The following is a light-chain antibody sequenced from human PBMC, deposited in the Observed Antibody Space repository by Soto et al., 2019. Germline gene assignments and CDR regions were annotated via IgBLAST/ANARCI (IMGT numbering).Light chain of an antibody. J-gene: IGLJ1*01. Sequence: QSVLTQPASVSGSPGQSITISCTGTSRGVGSYNLVSWYQQHPGKAPKLMIYEGSKRPSGVSNRFSGSKSGNTASLTISGLQAEDEADYYCCSYAGSSTYVFGTGTKVTVL. V-gene: IGLV2-23*01. CDR2: EGS. CDR3: CSYAGSSTYV. CDR1: SRGVGSYNL.